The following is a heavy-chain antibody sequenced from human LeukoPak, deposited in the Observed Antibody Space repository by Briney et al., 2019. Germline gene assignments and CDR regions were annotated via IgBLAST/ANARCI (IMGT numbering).Heavy chain of an antibody. CDR2: ISWNSGSI. D-gene: IGHD3-22*01. V-gene: IGHV3-9*01. Sequence: GGSLRLSCAASGFTFDDYAMHWVRQAPGKGLEWVSGISWNSGSIGYADSVKGRFTISRDNAKNSLYLQMNSLRAEDTASYYCAKDATYDSSGYYWLDYWGQGTLVTVSS. J-gene: IGHJ4*02. CDR1: GFTFDDYA. CDR3: AKDATYDSSGYYWLDY.